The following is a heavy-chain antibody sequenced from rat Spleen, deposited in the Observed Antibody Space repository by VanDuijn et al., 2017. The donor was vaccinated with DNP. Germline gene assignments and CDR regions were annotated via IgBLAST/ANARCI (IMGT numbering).Heavy chain of an antibody. CDR3: AKAGGYSPWYFDY. J-gene: IGHJ2*01. Sequence: EVQLVESGGGLVQPGRSLKLSCAASGFTFSDYYMAWVRQAPTKGLEWVASISTGGGNIYYRDSVKGRFTISGDNAKSTLYLQMDSLRSEETATYYCAKAGGYSPWYFDYWGQGVMVTVSS. CDR1: GFTFSDYY. D-gene: IGHD1-11*01. V-gene: IGHV5S11*01. CDR2: ISTGGGNI.